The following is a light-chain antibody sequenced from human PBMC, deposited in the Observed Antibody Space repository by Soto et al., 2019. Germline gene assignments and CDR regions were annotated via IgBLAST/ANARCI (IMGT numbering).Light chain of an antibody. CDR2: DVS. CDR3: SSYTSNRTYV. J-gene: IGLJ1*01. Sequence: QSVLTQPASVSGSPGQSITISCTGTSSDVGSYNYVSWYQQHPGKAPKLLIYDVSDRPSGVVNRFSGSKSGNTASLTISGLQTEDEADYYCSSYTSNRTYVYGTWTKVTVL. V-gene: IGLV2-14*01. CDR1: SSDVGSYNY.